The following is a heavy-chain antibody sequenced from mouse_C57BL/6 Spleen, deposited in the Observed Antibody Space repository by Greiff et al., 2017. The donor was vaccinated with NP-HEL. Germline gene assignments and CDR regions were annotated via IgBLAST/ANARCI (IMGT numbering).Heavy chain of an antibody. V-gene: IGHV1-18*01. Sequence: EVQLQQSGPELVKPGASVKIPCKASGYTFTDYNMDWVKQSHGKSLEWIGDINPNNGGTIYNQKFKGKATLTVDKSSSTAYMELRSLTSEDTAVYYCARRSTVVATDYAMDYWGQGTSVTVSS. CDR1: GYTFTDYN. D-gene: IGHD1-1*01. J-gene: IGHJ4*01. CDR2: INPNNGGT. CDR3: ARRSTVVATDYAMDY.